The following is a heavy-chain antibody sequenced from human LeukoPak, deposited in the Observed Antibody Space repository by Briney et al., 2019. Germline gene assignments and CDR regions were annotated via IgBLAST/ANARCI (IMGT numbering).Heavy chain of an antibody. Sequence: GASVKVSCKASGGTFSSYAISWVRQAPGQGLEWMGGIIPIFGTANYAQKFQGRVTITADKSTSTAYMELSSLRSEDTAVYYCAREDTASSMVDYWGQGTLVTVSS. V-gene: IGHV1-69*06. CDR1: GGTFSSYA. D-gene: IGHD5-18*01. CDR2: IIPIFGTA. J-gene: IGHJ4*02. CDR3: AREDTASSMVDY.